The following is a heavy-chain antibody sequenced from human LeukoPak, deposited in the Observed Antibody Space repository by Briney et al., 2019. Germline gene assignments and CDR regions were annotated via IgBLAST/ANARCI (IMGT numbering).Heavy chain of an antibody. D-gene: IGHD6-13*01. Sequence: SETLSLTCTVSGGSISSSSYFWGWIRQPPGKGLEWIGSIYYSGSTYYNPSLKSRVTISVDTSKNQFSLKLSSVTAADTAVYYCARDISSWYSEAYSRYWGLGTLVTVSS. CDR3: ARDISSWYSEAYSRY. CDR1: GGSISSSSYF. J-gene: IGHJ4*02. V-gene: IGHV4-39*02. CDR2: IYYSGST.